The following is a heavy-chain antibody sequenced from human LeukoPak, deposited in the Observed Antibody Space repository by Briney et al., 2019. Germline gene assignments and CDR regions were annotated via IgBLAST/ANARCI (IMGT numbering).Heavy chain of an antibody. Sequence: ASVKVSCKASGYTFTSYGNSWVRQAPGQELEWMGWISAYNGNTNYAQKLQGRVTMTTDTSTSTAYMELRSLRSDDTAVYYCARDVDYGDQYYFDYWGQGTLVTVSS. V-gene: IGHV1-18*01. CDR1: GYTFTSYG. CDR3: ARDVDYGDQYYFDY. D-gene: IGHD4-17*01. J-gene: IGHJ4*02. CDR2: ISAYNGNT.